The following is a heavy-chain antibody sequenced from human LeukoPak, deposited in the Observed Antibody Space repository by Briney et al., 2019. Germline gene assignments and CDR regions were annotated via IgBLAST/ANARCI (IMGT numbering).Heavy chain of an antibody. CDR1: GFTFSSYS. CDR2: MNGDGTTI. D-gene: IGHD7-27*01. V-gene: IGHV3-48*04. J-gene: IGHJ5*02. CDR3: ARDLGRP. Sequence: GGSLRLSCAASGFTFSSYSMNWVRQAPGKGLEWVSRMNGDGTTINYADSVRGRFIISRDNAKNTLYLQMNSLRAEDTAVYYCARDLGRPWGQGTLVTVSS.